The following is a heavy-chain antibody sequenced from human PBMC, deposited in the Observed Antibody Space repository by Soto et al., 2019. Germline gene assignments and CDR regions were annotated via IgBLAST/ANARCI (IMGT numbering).Heavy chain of an antibody. CDR3: ARSGYSFAWGY. Sequence: EVQLVESGGGLIPPGGSLRLSCAASGFLVNSAYMTWVRQAPGKGLEWLSMINSDGSTLYAESVKGRFTISRDNSKNRLDLQMNSRRAEDTAMYYCARSGYSFAWGYWGRGTLVIVTS. J-gene: IGHJ4*02. V-gene: IGHV3-53*01. CDR2: INSDGST. CDR1: GFLVNSAY. D-gene: IGHD5-18*01.